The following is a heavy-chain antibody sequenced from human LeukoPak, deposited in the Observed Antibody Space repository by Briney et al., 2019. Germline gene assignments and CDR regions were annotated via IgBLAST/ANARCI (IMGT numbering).Heavy chain of an antibody. Sequence: PSETLSLTCTVSGGSISSYCWSWIRQPPGKGLEWIGYIYYSGSTNYNPSLKSRVTISVDTSKNQFSLKLSSVTAADTAVYYCARLSVVVPAAMEFDYRGQGTLVTVSS. CDR2: IYYSGST. J-gene: IGHJ4*02. V-gene: IGHV4-59*08. D-gene: IGHD2-2*01. CDR3: ARLSVVVPAAMEFDY. CDR1: GGSISSYC.